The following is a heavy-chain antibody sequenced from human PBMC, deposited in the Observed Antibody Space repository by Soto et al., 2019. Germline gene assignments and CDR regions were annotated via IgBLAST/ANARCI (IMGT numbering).Heavy chain of an antibody. CDR1: GFTFSSYA. V-gene: IGHV3-30-3*01. Sequence: GGSLRLSCAASGFTFSSYAMHWVRQAPGKGLEWVAVISYDGSNKYYADSVKGRFTISRDNSKNTLYLQMNSLRAEDTAVYYCARDRNWNDELKYYFDYWGQGTLVTVSS. D-gene: IGHD1-1*01. CDR3: ARDRNWNDELKYYFDY. CDR2: ISYDGSNK. J-gene: IGHJ4*02.